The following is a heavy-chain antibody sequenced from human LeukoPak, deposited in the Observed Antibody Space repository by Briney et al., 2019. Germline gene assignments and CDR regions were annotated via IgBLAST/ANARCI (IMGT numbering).Heavy chain of an antibody. CDR3: ARGWRYCTNGVCWRWFDP. D-gene: IGHD2-8*01. CDR1: GYTFTDYY. J-gene: IGHJ5*02. Sequence: ASVKVSCKASGYTFTDYYMHWIRQAPGQGLEWMGWINPNSGGTNYAQKFQGRVTMTRDTSISTAYMELSRLRSDDTAVYYCARGWRYCTNGVCWRWFDPWGQGTLVTVSS. CDR2: INPNSGGT. V-gene: IGHV1-2*02.